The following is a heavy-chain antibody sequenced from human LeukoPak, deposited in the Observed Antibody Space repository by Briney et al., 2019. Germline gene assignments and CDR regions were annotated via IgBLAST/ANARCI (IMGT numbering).Heavy chain of an antibody. D-gene: IGHD2-21*02. J-gene: IGHJ3*02. CDR3: TSHTGTGDAFRPFHI. Sequence: GGSLRLSCAASGFTFSTHDVNWVRQAPGKGLGWVSFINSRSSSIYYADSGNGRFTISRDNAKNSLYMQMNSLRAEDTAVYYCTSHTGTGDAFRPFHIWGQGTMVTVSS. CDR1: GFTFSTHD. CDR2: INSRSSSI. V-gene: IGHV3-48*04.